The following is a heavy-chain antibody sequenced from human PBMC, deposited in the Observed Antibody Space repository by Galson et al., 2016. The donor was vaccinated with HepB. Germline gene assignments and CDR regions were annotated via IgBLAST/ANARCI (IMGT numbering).Heavy chain of an antibody. CDR1: GGSISSSTNA. V-gene: IGHV4-39*01. CDR3: ARSTGRKFNRRAFDI. D-gene: IGHD1-26*01. J-gene: IGHJ3*02. Sequence: SETLSLTCGVSGGSISSSTNAWAWIRQPPGKGLEWIATIYDIGSPYYNPSLKSRVTISVDTSKRQCSLKLTSVIAADTAMYFCARSTGRKFNRRAFDIWGQGTMVTVSS. CDR2: IYDIGSP.